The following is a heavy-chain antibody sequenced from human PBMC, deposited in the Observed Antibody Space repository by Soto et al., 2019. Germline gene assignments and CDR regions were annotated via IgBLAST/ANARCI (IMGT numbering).Heavy chain of an antibody. D-gene: IGHD7-27*01. J-gene: IGHJ4*02. CDR1: GGSISSGGYS. CDR2: IYHSGST. V-gene: IGHV4-30-2*01. CDR3: ARMNWGSTVGYFDY. Sequence: PSETLSLTCAVSGGSISSGGYSWSWIRQPPGKGLEWIGYIYHSGSTYYNPSLKSRVTISVDRSKNQFSLKLSSVTAADTAVYYCARMNWGSTVGYFDYWGQGTLVTVSS.